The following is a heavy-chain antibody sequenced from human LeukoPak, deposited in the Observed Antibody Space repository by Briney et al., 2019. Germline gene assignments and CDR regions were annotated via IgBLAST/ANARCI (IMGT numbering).Heavy chain of an antibody. V-gene: IGHV3-23*01. CDR2: ICGSGGST. Sequence: PGASLRLSCAASGFTFSSYAMSWVRQAPGKGLEWVSAICGSGGSTYYADSVKGRFTISRDNSKNTLYLQMNSLRAEDTAVYYCAKTYYYGSGWFDPWGQGTLVTVSS. J-gene: IGHJ5*02. CDR1: GFTFSSYA. D-gene: IGHD3-10*01. CDR3: AKTYYYGSGWFDP.